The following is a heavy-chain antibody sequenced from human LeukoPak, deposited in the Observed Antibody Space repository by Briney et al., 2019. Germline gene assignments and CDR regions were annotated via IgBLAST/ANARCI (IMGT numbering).Heavy chain of an antibody. V-gene: IGHV1-2*02. CDR3: ARGYEYGWFDP. D-gene: IGHD3-16*01. CDR2: INPKKGDT. J-gene: IGHJ5*02. CDR1: GYTFTDYF. Sequence: GSVKVSCKASGYTFTDYFLHWVRQAPGQGLEWMGWINPKKGDTNYAQKFQGRVTVTWDTSTATAYMELNRLTSDDTAVYYCARGYEYGWFDPWGQGTLVTVSS.